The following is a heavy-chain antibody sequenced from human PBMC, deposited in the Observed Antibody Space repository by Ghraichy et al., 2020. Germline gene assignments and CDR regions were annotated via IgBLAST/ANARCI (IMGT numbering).Heavy chain of an antibody. CDR1: GFTFSSYA. V-gene: IGHV3-23*01. Sequence: GESLNISCAASGFTFSSYAMSWVRQAPGKGLEWVSAISGSGGSTYYADSVKGRFTISRDNSKNTLYLQMNSLRAEDTAVYYCAKDWTPDYGDYFFDYWGQGTLVTVSS. J-gene: IGHJ4*02. CDR3: AKDWTPDYGDYFFDY. CDR2: ISGSGGST. D-gene: IGHD4-17*01.